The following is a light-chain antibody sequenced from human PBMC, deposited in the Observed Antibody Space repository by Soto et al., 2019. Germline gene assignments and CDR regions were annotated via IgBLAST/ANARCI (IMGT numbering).Light chain of an antibody. V-gene: IGKV3-15*01. Sequence: EIIMTQSPATLSVSPGERATLSCRASQRVSSNLAWYQQKPGQPPRLLIYGASTRATDIPARFSGSGSGTEFTLTISSLQSEDSAVYYCQQYNSCPSGTFGQGTRLEIK. CDR3: QQYNSCPSGT. CDR1: QRVSSN. CDR2: GAS. J-gene: IGKJ5*01.